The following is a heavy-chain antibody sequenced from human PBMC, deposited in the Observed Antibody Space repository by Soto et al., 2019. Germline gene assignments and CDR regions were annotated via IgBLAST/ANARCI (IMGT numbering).Heavy chain of an antibody. CDR1: GFTFSTYE. V-gene: IGHV3-48*03. CDR2: ISSSGSSI. Sequence: GGSLRLSCAASGFTFSTYEMNWVRQAPGKGLEWISYISSSGSSIHCADSVKGRFTISRDNAWNSLHLQMNSLRVEDTAVYYCARDGYDSSGDSEYFQYWGQGTLVTVSS. CDR3: ARDGYDSSGDSEYFQY. D-gene: IGHD3-22*01. J-gene: IGHJ1*01.